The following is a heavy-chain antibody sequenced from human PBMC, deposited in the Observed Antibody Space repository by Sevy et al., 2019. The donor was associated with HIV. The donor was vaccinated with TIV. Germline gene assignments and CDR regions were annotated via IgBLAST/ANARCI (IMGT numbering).Heavy chain of an antibody. V-gene: IGHV1-24*01. CDR1: GYALTKLS. Sequence: ASVKVSCKVSGYALTKLSMHWVRQAPGKGLEWMATFDPEDGKTSYAQKFQGRVTMTEDTSTDTAYMELVSLRSEDTAVYYCATTKDYYESSGYPFDGWGQGTLVTVSS. CDR2: FDPEDGKT. CDR3: ATTKDYYESSGYPFDG. D-gene: IGHD3-22*01. J-gene: IGHJ4*02.